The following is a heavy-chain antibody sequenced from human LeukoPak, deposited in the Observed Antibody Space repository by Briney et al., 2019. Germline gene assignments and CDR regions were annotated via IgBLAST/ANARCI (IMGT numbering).Heavy chain of an antibody. Sequence: GGSLRLSCAASGFTFSSYAMTWVRQAPGKGLEWVSTITGSGCTTYYADSVKGRFTISRDNSKNTLYLQMNSLRAEETVVYYCGKYGGSYGTRDYWGKGTLVTVSS. V-gene: IGHV3-23*01. CDR1: GFTFSSYA. J-gene: IGHJ4*02. CDR2: ITGSGCTT. D-gene: IGHD5-18*01. CDR3: GKYGGSYGTRDY.